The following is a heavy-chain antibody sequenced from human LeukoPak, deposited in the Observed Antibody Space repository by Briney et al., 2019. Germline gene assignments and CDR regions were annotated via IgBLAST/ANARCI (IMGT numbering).Heavy chain of an antibody. J-gene: IGHJ4*02. Sequence: GESLKISCKGSGYSFNTYWIGWVRQMPGKGLEWMGIIYPGDSDTRYSPSFQGQVTMSADKSISTAYLQWSSLKASDTAMYYCARRWSRNSGPFDYWGQGTLVTVSS. CDR1: GYSFNTYW. D-gene: IGHD2-8*02. V-gene: IGHV5-51*01. CDR3: ARRWSRNSGPFDY. CDR2: IYPGDSDT.